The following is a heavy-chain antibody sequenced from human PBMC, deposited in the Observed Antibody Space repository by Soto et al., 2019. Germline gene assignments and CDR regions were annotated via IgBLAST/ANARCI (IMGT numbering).Heavy chain of an antibody. V-gene: IGHV5-51*01. Sequence: GESLKISCEASGYSFNSYWIAWVRQMPGKGLEWMGIIYPDDSDTRYSPSFQGQVTISADKSISTAYLQWSSLEASDTAMYYCARPTYCSSTHCSPFDYWGQGTLVTVSS. CDR3: ARPTYCSSTHCSPFDY. CDR2: IYPDDSDT. CDR1: GYSFNSYW. D-gene: IGHD2-2*01. J-gene: IGHJ4*02.